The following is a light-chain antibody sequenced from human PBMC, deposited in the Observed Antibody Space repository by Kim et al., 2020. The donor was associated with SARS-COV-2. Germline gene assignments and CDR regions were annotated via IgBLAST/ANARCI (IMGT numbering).Light chain of an antibody. V-gene: IGLV1-44*01. CDR3: SAWDDSLNGVL. CDR1: TSNIGTIS. Sequence: QMFTFSCSVSTSNIGTISVNSSQQLPGTAPKLLIYSNAPRPSWFPYRFSDSKSGPSASLAFSWLQSEDEADYYCSAWDDSLNGVLFGGGTQLTVL. J-gene: IGLJ2*01. CDR2: SNA.